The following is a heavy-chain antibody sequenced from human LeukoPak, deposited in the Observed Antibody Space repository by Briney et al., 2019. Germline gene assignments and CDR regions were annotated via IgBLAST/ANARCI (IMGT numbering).Heavy chain of an antibody. CDR2: IKQDGSEK. CDR1: GFTFSSYW. J-gene: IGHJ6*03. D-gene: IGHD2-21*01. Sequence: PGGSLRLSCAASGFTFSSYWMSWVRQAPGKGLEWVANIKQDGSEKYYVDSVKGRFTISRDNAKNSLYLQMNSLRAEGTAVYYCARGTAPDWVYYYYMDVWGKGTTVTVSS. CDR3: ARGTAPDWVYYYYMDV. V-gene: IGHV3-7*04.